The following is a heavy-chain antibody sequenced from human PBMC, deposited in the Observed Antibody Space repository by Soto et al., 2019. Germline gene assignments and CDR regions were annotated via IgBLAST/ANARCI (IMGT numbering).Heavy chain of an antibody. Sequence: EVQLLESGGGLVQPGGSLRLSCAASGFTFSSYAMSWVRQAPGKGLEWVAAISGSGGSTYYADSVEGRFTISGDNSKNTLYLQMNSLTAEDTAVYYCAKDRPYNKSPNWFDPWGQGTLVTVSA. CDR2: ISGSGGST. D-gene: IGHD1-20*01. J-gene: IGHJ5*02. V-gene: IGHV3-23*01. CDR1: GFTFSSYA. CDR3: AKDRPYNKSPNWFDP.